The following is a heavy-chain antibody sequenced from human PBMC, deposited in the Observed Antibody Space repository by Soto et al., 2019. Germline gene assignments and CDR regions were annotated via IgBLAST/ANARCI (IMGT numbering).Heavy chain of an antibody. D-gene: IGHD5-18*01. V-gene: IGHV1-18*01. CDR2: ISAYNGNT. CDR1: GYTFTSYG. J-gene: IGHJ6*02. CDR3: ARVKYSPPYYYCYGMDV. Sequence: QVQLVQSGAEVKKPGASVKVSCKASGYTFTSYGISWVRQAPGQGLEWMGWISAYNGNTNSAQKLQGRVTMTTDTSTSTAYMELRSLRSDDTAVYSCARVKYSPPYYYCYGMDVWGQGTTVTVSS.